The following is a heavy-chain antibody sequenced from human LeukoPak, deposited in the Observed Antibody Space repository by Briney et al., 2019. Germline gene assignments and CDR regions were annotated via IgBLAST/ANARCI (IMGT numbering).Heavy chain of an antibody. V-gene: IGHV4-34*01. CDR2: INHSGST. J-gene: IGHJ6*03. CDR1: GGSFSGYY. CDR3: ARGKKVRGYSGYDYFYYYYYYMDV. Sequence: SETLSLTCAVYGGSFSGYYWSWIRQPPGKGLEWIGEINHSGSTNYNPSLKSRVTISVDTSKNQFSLKLSSVTAADTAVYYCARGKKVRGYSGYDYFYYYYYYMDVWGKGTTVTISS. D-gene: IGHD5-12*01.